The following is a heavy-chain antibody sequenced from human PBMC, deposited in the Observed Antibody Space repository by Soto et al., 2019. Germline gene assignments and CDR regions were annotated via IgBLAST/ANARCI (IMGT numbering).Heavy chain of an antibody. D-gene: IGHD6-13*01. CDR2: IWYDGSNK. V-gene: IGHV3-33*01. CDR3: ARDIGAAPRLGGMDV. CDR1: GFTFSSYG. J-gene: IGHJ6*02. Sequence: QVQLVESGGGVVQPGRSLRLSCAASGFTFSSYGMHWVRQAPGKGLEWVAVIWYDGSNKYYADSVKGRFTISRDNSKNTLYLQMNSLRAEDTAVYYCARDIGAAPRLGGMDVWGQGTTVTVSS.